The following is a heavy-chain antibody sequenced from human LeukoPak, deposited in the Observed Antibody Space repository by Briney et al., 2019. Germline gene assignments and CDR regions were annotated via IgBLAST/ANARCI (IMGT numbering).Heavy chain of an antibody. CDR3: ARDNVRLAAANYYYYMDV. J-gene: IGHJ6*03. CDR2: ISYDGSNQ. Sequence: GGSLRLSCAASGFIFSSHAIHWVRQAPGKGLERVAVISYDGSNQYYADSVKGRFTISRDNSKNTLDLQMNSLRVEDTAVYYCARDNVRLAAANYYYYMDVWGKGTTVTVSS. D-gene: IGHD6-13*01. CDR1: GFIFSSHA. V-gene: IGHV3-30*04.